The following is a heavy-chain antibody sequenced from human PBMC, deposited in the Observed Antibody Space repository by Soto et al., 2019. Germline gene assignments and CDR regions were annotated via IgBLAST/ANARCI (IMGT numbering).Heavy chain of an antibody. J-gene: IGHJ4*02. D-gene: IGHD2-8*01. CDR3: ARLSSNYIRYYFDY. CDR2: FYYSGST. V-gene: IGHV4-59*08. Sequence: PSETMSLTCTVSGDSMSSYSCSWIRQPPGKGLECIGYFYYSGSTNYNPSLKSRVTISVDTSKNQFSLKLSSVTAADTAVYYCARLSSNYIRYYFDYWGLGTLVTVSS. CDR1: GDSMSSYS.